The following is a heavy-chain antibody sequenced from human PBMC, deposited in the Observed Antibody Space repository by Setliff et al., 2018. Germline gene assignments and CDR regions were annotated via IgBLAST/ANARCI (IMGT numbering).Heavy chain of an antibody. V-gene: IGHV1-46*01. CDR1: GYTFTSYY. J-gene: IGHJ3*02. D-gene: IGHD1-26*01. CDR2: INPSGGST. CDR3: ARRMWELRSDAFDI. Sequence: ASVKVSCKASGYTFTSYYMHWVRQAPGQGLEWMGIINPSGGSTNYAQKFQGRVTMTRDTSTSTVYMELSGLRSEDTALYYCARRMWELRSDAFDIWGQGTMVTVSS.